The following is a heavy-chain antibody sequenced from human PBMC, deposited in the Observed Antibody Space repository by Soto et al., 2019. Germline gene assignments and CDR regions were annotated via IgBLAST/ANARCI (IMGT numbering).Heavy chain of an antibody. D-gene: IGHD3-10*01. CDR1: GYTFTSYD. J-gene: IGHJ5*02. CDR3: ARDTFYYYGSGPSSGGFDP. CDR2: MNPNSGNT. V-gene: IGHV1-8*01. Sequence: ASVKVSCKASGYTFTSYDINWVRQATGQGLEWMGWMNPNSGNTGYAQKFQGRVTMTRNTSISTAYMELSSLRSEDTAVYYCARDTFYYYGSGPSSGGFDPWGQGVLVTVSS.